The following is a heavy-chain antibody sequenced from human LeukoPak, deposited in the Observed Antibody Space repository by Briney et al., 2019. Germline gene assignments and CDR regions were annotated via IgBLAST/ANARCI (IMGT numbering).Heavy chain of an antibody. CDR3: AKASPELNSLYFDY. CDR2: VPYDGSVK. V-gene: IGHV3-30*18. Sequence: GGSLRLSCAASGFTFSRYDMHWICQAPGKGLEWVTVVPYDGSVKYYADSVRGRFTISRDNSKNTLYLQMHSLRAEDTAVYYCAKASPELNSLYFDYWGQGTLVTVSS. J-gene: IGHJ4*02. CDR1: GFTFSRYD. D-gene: IGHD1-14*01.